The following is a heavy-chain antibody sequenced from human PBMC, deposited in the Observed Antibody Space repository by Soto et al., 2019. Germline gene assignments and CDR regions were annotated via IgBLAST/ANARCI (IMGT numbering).Heavy chain of an antibody. D-gene: IGHD3-3*01. V-gene: IGHV3-9*01. CDR3: VKATVFGVVRYYFDY. J-gene: IGHJ4*02. Sequence: EVQLVESGGGLVQPGRSLRVSCAASGFTFDDYAIHWVRQAPGKGLEWVSGISWNGGIIGYADSVKGRFTISRDNAKNSLYLQMNSLRPEDTALYYCVKATVFGVVRYYFDYWGQRTLVTVSS. CDR1: GFTFDDYA. CDR2: ISWNGGII.